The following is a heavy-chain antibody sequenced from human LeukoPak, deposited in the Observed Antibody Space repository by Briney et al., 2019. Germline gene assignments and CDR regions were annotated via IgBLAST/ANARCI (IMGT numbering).Heavy chain of an antibody. CDR1: GYTFTNYY. D-gene: IGHD1-26*01. J-gene: IGHJ4*02. Sequence: ASVKVSCKASGYTFTNYYMHWVRQAPGQGLEWMGIINPSGGSTNYAQNFQGRVTMTRDTSTSTAYMELRSLRSDDTAVYYCARLNPSGFDYWGQGTLVTVSS. CDR3: ARLNPSGFDY. V-gene: IGHV1-46*01. CDR2: INPSGGST.